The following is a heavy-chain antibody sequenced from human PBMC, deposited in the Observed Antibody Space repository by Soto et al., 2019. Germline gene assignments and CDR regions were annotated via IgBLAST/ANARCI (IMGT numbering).Heavy chain of an antibody. D-gene: IGHD6-6*01. J-gene: IGHJ4*02. V-gene: IGHV3-7*01. CDR1: GFTFSSYW. CDR3: ARDEYSSSWGSPGFDY. CDR2: IKQDGSEK. Sequence: PGGSLRLSCAASGFTFSSYWMSWVRQAPGKGLEWVANIKQDGSEKYYVDSVKGRFTISRDNAKNSLYLQMNSLRAEDTAVYYCARDEYSSSWGSPGFDYWGQGTLVTVSS.